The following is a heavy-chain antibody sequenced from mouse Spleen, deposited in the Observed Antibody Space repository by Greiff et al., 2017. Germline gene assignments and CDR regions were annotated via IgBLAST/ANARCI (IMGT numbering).Heavy chain of an antibody. CDR3: ARGKDYYGSSFWFAY. CDR2: IYPGSGNT. J-gene: IGHJ3*01. CDR1: GYTFTDYY. D-gene: IGHD1-1*01. V-gene: IGHV1-77*01. Sequence: QVQLQQSGAELARPGASVKLSCKASGYTFTDYYINWVKQRTGQGLEWIGEIYPGSGNTYYNEKFKGKATLTADKSSSTAYMQLSSLTSEDSAVYFCARGKDYYGSSFWFAYWGQGTLVTVSA.